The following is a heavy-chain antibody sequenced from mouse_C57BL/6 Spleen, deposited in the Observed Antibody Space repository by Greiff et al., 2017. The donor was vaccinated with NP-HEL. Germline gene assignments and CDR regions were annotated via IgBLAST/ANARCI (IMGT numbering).Heavy chain of an antibody. CDR2: INPNNGGT. CDR3: ARLRGRCFDY. V-gene: IGHV1-26*01. Sequence: VQLQQSGPELVKPGASVKISCKASGYTFTDYYMNWVKQSHGKSLEWIGDINPNNGGTSYNQKFKGKATLTVDKSSSTAYMALRSLTSEDSAVYYCARLRGRCFDYWGQGTTLTVSS. D-gene: IGHD1-1*01. CDR1: GYTFTDYY. J-gene: IGHJ2*01.